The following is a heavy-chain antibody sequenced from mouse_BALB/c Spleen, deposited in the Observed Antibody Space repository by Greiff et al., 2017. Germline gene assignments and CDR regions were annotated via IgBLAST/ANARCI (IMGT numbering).Heavy chain of an antibody. CDR3: ARGCITTVVATYDYAMDY. CDR1: GYTFTSYW. D-gene: IGHD1-1*01. CDR2: INPSTGYT. V-gene: IGHV1-7*01. J-gene: IGHJ4*01. Sequence: VKLMESGAELAKPGASVKMSCKASGYTFTSYWMHWVKQRPGQGLEWIGYINPSTGYTEYNQKFKDKAKLTADKSSSTAYMQLSSLTSEDSAVYYCARGCITTVVATYDYAMDYWGQGTSVTVSS.